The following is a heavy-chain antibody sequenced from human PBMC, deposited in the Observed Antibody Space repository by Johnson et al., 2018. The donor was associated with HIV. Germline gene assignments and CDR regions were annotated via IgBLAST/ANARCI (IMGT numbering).Heavy chain of an antibody. D-gene: IGHD6-13*01. V-gene: IGHV3-11*04. J-gene: IGHJ3*02. CDR1: GFTFSDYY. Sequence: VQLVESGGGLVKPGGSLRLSCAASGFTFSDYYMSWIRQAPGKGLEWVSYITGSGTVVYYADSVKGRFTISRDNAKNSLYLQMNSLRAEDTAVYYCARTTYSIPGALDIWGQGTMVTVSS. CDR2: ITGSGTVV. CDR3: ARTTYSIPGALDI.